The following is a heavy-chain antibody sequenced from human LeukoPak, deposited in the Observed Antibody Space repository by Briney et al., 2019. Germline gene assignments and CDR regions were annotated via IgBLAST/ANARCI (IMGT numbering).Heavy chain of an antibody. V-gene: IGHV3-48*03. CDR1: GFTFSSYE. J-gene: IGHJ6*02. CDR3: ARVGPDGINYYYYYGMDV. D-gene: IGHD1-14*01. CDR2: ISSSGSII. Sequence: SGGSLRLSCAASGFTFSSYEMNWVRQAPGKGLEWVSYISSSGSIIYYADSVKGRFTISRDNAKNSLYQQMNSLRAEDTAVYYCARVGPDGINYYYYYGMDVWGQGTTVTVSS.